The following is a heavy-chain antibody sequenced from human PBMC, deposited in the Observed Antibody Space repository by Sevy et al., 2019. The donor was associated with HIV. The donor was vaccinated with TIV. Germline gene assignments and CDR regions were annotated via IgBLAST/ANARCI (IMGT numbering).Heavy chain of an antibody. CDR3: ARDLDGGNWGHAFDS. CDR2: ISSSSSTI. J-gene: IGHJ3*02. CDR1: GFTFSSYS. Sequence: GGSLRLSCAASGFTFSSYSMNWVRQAPGKGLEWVSYISSSSSTIYYADSVKGRFTISRDNAKNSLYLQMNSLRDEDTAVYYCARDLDGGNWGHAFDSWGQGTMVTVSS. D-gene: IGHD7-27*01. V-gene: IGHV3-48*02.